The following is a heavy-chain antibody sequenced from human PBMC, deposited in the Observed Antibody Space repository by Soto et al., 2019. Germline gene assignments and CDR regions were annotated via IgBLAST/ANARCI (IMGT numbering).Heavy chain of an antibody. CDR1: GFSVSSNY. V-gene: IGHV3-66*01. Sequence: PGGSLRLSCAASGFSVSSNYMSWVRQAPGKGLEWVSVIHSDGRSYYADSVKGRLTISRDSSKNTLYLQMNSLRAEDSAVYYCAKEGGTTCCNYFYYWGQGAVVTVSS. J-gene: IGHJ4*02. D-gene: IGHD2-2*01. CDR2: IHSDGRS. CDR3: AKEGGTTCCNYFYY.